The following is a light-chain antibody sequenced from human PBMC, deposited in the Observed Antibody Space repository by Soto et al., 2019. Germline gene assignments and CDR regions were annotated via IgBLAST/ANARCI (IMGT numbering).Light chain of an antibody. V-gene: IGKV1-5*03. CDR2: KAS. Sequence: DIQMTQSPSTLSASVGDRVTITCRTSQSISAWLAWYQQKSGKAPMLLIYKASSLESGTPSSFSGSGSGTEFTLTSSSPQPDDFVTSYYQQYNFYPWTFGQGTKVEIK. CDR3: QQYNFYPWT. CDR1: QSISAW. J-gene: IGKJ1*01.